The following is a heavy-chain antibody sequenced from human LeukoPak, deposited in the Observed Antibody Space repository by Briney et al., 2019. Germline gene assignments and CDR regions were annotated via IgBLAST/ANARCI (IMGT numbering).Heavy chain of an antibody. J-gene: IGHJ3*02. CDR3: AKGYSGYDYAFDI. V-gene: IGHV3-30*18. Sequence: GRSLRLSCAASGFTFSSSYGIHWVRQAPGKGLEWVAVISKDGSYKDYGDSVKGRFTISRDNPRNTLYLQMNSLRAEDTAIYYCAKGYSGYDYAFDIWGQGTMVTVSS. CDR2: ISKDGSYK. CDR1: GFTFSSSYG. D-gene: IGHD5-12*01.